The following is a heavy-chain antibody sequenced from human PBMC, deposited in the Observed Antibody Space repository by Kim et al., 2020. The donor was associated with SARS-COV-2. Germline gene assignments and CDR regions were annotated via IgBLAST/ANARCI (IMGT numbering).Heavy chain of an antibody. CDR2: ISGSGGST. D-gene: IGHD6-13*01. CDR1: GFTFSSYA. CDR3: AKDLGRYSSLSFDL. Sequence: GGSLRLSCAASGFTFSSYAMSWVRQAPGKGLEWVSAISGSGGSTYYADFVKGRFTISRDNSKNTLYRQMNSLRAEDTAVYYCAKDLGRYSSLSFDLWGRGTLVTVS. J-gene: IGHJ2*01. V-gene: IGHV3-23*01.